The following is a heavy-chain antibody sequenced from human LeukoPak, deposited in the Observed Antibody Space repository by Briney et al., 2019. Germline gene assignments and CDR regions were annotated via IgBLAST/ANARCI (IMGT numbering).Heavy chain of an antibody. J-gene: IGHJ4*02. CDR2: IYYCGST. V-gene: IGHV4-31*03. CDR1: GGSISSGGYY. D-gene: IGHD4-23*01. Sequence: SETLSLTCTVSGGSISSGGYYWSWIRQHPGKGLEWIGYIYYCGSTYYNPSLKSRVTISVDTSKNQFSLKLSSVTAADTAVYYCARESAVVSYYFDYWGQGTLVTVSS. CDR3: ARESAVVSYYFDY.